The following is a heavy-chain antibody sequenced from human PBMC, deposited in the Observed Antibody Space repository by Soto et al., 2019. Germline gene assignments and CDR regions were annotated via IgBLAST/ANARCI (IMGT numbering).Heavy chain of an antibody. J-gene: IGHJ4*02. CDR1: GGSFSGYY. CDR3: ARGYEVNWHTLHY. V-gene: IGHV4-34*01. Sequence: QVQLQQWGAGLLKPSETLSLTCAVNGGSFSGYYWSWIRQSPGKGLEWIGEINHIGRTNFNPSLKSRVTMSGDTSKNQFSLKLSSVTAADTAVYYCARGYEVNWHTLHYWGQGTLVTVSS. D-gene: IGHD5-12*01. CDR2: INHIGRT.